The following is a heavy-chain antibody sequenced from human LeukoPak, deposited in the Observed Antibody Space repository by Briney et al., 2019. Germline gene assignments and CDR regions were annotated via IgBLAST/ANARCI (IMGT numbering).Heavy chain of an antibody. Sequence: GGSLRLSCAASGFTFSSYAMSWVRQAPGKGLEGVSAISGSGGSTYYADPGKGRFTSSRDNSKNTLYLQMNRLRAEDTAVYYCAKEGGSSWYSYYYYMDVWGKGTTVTVSS. D-gene: IGHD6-13*01. CDR2: ISGSGGST. V-gene: IGHV3-23*01. J-gene: IGHJ6*03. CDR3: AKEGGSSWYSYYYYMDV. CDR1: GFTFSSYA.